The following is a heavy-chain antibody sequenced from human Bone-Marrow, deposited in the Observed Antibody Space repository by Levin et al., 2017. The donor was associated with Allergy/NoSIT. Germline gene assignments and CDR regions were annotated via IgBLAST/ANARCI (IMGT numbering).Heavy chain of an antibody. CDR2: INSDGSYT. V-gene: IGHV3-74*01. CDR3: AAGFGV. Sequence: GGSLRLSCAASGITFSSYWMHWVRQAPGKGLVWVSRINSDGSYTNYADSVKGRFTISRDNAKNTLYLQINSLRAEDTAVYYGAAGFGVWGQGTLVTVSS. J-gene: IGHJ4*02. D-gene: IGHD3-10*01. CDR1: GITFSSYW.